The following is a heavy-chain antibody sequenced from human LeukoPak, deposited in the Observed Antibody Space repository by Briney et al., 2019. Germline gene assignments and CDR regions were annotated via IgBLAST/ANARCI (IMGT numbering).Heavy chain of an antibody. CDR2: ISSSSSPI. CDR1: GFTFSSYS. J-gene: IGHJ4*02. CDR3: ARGGLEWLSY. V-gene: IGHV3-48*02. D-gene: IGHD6-19*01. Sequence: GSLRLSCAASGFTFSSYSMNWVRQAPGKGLEWVSFISSSSSPIYYADSVKGRFTISRDNAKNSVYLQMNSLRDEDTAVYYCARGGLEWLSYWGQGTLVTLSS.